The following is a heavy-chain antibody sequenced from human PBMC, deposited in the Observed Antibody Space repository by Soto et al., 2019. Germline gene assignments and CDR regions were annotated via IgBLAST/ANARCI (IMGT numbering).Heavy chain of an antibody. CDR2: IYPGDSDT. V-gene: IGHV5-51*01. CDR1: GYSFTSYW. Sequence: GESLKISCKGSGYSFTSYWIGWVRQMPGKGLEWMGIIYPGDSDTRYSPSFQGQVTISADKSIRTAYLQWSSLKASDTAMYYCARRLYSGSYYRYYYGMAVWGQGTTVTVSS. J-gene: IGHJ6*02. CDR3: ARRLYSGSYYRYYYGMAV. D-gene: IGHD1-26*01.